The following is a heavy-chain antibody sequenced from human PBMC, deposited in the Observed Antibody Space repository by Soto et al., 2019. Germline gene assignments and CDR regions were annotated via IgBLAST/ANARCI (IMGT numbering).Heavy chain of an antibody. CDR3: TTGTPRIAVAGPNL. J-gene: IGHJ5*02. CDR2: IKSNADGGTA. CDR1: GFTFDNAW. V-gene: IGHV3-15*07. Sequence: GGSLRLSCAASGFTFDNAWMNWVRQAPVMGLEWVGRIKSNADGGTADYAAPVKGRFTISRDDSKNTLYLQMNSLKTEDTAVYYCTTGTPRIAVAGPNLWGQGTLVTVSS. D-gene: IGHD6-19*01.